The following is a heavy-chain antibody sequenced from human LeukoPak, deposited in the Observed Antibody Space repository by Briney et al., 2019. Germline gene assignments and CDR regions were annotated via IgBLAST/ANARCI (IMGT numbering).Heavy chain of an antibody. CDR1: GGSISSYY. CDR2: IYSSGST. D-gene: IGHD3-3*01. Sequence: SETLSLTCTVSGGSISSYYWSWIRQPPGKGLEWIGYIYSSGSTNYNPSLNSRVTISVDTSKKQFSLRLSSVTAADTAVYYCARGDFWSGFYNYWGQGTLVTVSS. J-gene: IGHJ4*02. V-gene: IGHV4-59*08. CDR3: ARGDFWSGFYNY.